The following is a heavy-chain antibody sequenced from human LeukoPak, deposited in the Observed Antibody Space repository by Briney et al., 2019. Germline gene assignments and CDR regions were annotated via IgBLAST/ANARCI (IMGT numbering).Heavy chain of an antibody. CDR1: GFTFSSYT. CDR3: AKFAAAEDSDALDI. Sequence: PGGSLRLSCAASGFTFSSYTMHWVRQAPGKGLEWVAVIWYDGSNQYYADSVKGRFTISRDNSKNTVDLQMNSLRAEDTAVYYCAKFAAAEDSDALDIWGQGTMVTVSS. V-gene: IGHV3-30*02. J-gene: IGHJ3*02. CDR2: IWYDGSNQ. D-gene: IGHD2-2*01.